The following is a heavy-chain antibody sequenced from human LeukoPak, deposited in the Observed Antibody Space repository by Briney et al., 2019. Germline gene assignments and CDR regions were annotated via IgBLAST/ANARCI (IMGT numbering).Heavy chain of an antibody. D-gene: IGHD1-7*01. CDR1: GGSITSNSHN. J-gene: IGHJ5*02. V-gene: IGHV4-39*07. CDR3: ARYNWNYLPGFDP. CDR2: IYFSEYT. Sequence: SETLSLTCTVSGGSITSNSHNWGWIRQPPGKGLEWIGSIYFSEYTYDNPSLKSRVTMSVDTAKNQFSLKLSSVTAADTAVYYCARYNWNYLPGFDPWGQGTLVTVSS.